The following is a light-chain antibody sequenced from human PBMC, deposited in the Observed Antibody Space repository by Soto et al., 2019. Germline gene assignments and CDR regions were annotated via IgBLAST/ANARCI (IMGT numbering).Light chain of an antibody. J-gene: IGKJ5*01. Sequence: EVVLTQSPGTLSLSPGESATISCRAGQSISTNYLAWYQLKPGQAPRLLIYAASNRLTGIPDRFSGSGSGTDFTLTISRLEPEDFALYYCQQYGRTFGQGTRLEIK. CDR1: QSISTNY. CDR2: AAS. CDR3: QQYGRT. V-gene: IGKV3-20*01.